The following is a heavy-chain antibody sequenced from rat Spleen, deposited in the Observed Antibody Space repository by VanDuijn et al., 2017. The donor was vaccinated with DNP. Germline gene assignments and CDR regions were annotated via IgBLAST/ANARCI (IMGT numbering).Heavy chain of an antibody. D-gene: IGHD1-3*01. CDR3: ARITTVAYYFDY. V-gene: IGHV5S10*01. J-gene: IGHJ2*01. CDR1: GFTFSDYN. CDR2: TIYDGSRT. Sequence: EVQLVESGGGLVQHGRSLKLSCAASGFTFSDYNMAWVRQAPKKGLEWVAITIYDGSRTYYRDSVKGRFTISRDNAKNTQYLQMDSLRSEDTATYYCARITTVAYYFDYWGQGVMVTVSS.